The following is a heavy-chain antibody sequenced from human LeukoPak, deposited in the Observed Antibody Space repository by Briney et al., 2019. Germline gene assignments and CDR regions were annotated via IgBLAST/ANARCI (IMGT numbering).Heavy chain of an antibody. CDR1: GFTFSSYA. CDR2: ISGSGGST. D-gene: IGHD3-22*01. J-gene: IGHJ6*03. CDR3: ARGGKYYYDSSGSFYYYYMDV. V-gene: IGHV3-23*01. Sequence: PGGSLRLSCAASGFTFSSYAMSWVRQAPGKGLEWVSAISGSGGSTYYADSVKGRFTISRDNSKNTLYLQMNSLRAEDTAVYYCARGGKYYYDSSGSFYYYYMDVWGKGTTVTISS.